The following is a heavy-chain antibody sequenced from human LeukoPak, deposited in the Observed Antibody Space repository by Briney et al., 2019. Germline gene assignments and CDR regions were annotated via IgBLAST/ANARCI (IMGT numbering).Heavy chain of an antibody. V-gene: IGHV4-39*01. D-gene: IGHD3-22*01. Sequence: SETLSLSCTVSGGSISSSSYYWGWIRQPPGKGLEWIVSIYYSGSTYSNPSLKSRVTISVDTSKNQFSLKLSSVTAADTAVYYCARKRNQYYYDSSGRNGGYYYYGMDVWGQGTTVTVSS. CDR3: ARKRNQYYYDSSGRNGGYYYYGMDV. CDR1: GGSISSSSYY. CDR2: IYYSGST. J-gene: IGHJ6*02.